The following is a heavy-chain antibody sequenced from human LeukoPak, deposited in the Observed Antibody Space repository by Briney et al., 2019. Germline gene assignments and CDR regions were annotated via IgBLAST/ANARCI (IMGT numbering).Heavy chain of an antibody. Sequence: ASVKVSCKASGYTFTGYYMHWVRQAPGQGLEWMGWINPNRGGTNYAQKFQGRVTMTRDTSISTAYMELSRLRSDDTAVYYCARDLDILTGYYYYYGMDVWGQGTTVTVSS. CDR1: GYTFTGYY. J-gene: IGHJ6*02. CDR3: ARDLDILTGYYYYYGMDV. V-gene: IGHV1-2*02. CDR2: INPNRGGT. D-gene: IGHD3-9*01.